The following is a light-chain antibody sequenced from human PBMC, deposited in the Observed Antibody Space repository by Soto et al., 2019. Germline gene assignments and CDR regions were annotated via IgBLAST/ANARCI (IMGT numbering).Light chain of an antibody. Sequence: QSALTQPASVSGSPGQSITISCTGTSSDVGGYHYVSWYQQHPGKAPKLMIFGVNNRPSGLSNRFSGSKSGNTASLTISGLQAADEAEYFCSSYTSSGTVLFGGGTKLTVL. J-gene: IGLJ2*01. CDR1: SSDVGGYHY. V-gene: IGLV2-14*01. CDR2: GVN. CDR3: SSYTSSGTVL.